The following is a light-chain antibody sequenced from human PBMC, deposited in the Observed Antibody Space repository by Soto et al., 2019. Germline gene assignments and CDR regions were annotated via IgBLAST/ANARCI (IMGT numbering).Light chain of an antibody. CDR1: QSVSTN. CDR3: HQYNHWPIT. V-gene: IGKV3-15*01. J-gene: IGKJ5*01. Sequence: EIVMTQSPATLSVSPGERATLSCRASQSVSTNLAWYQQKPGHAPRLLIYDASTRATGLPARFSGSGSGTEFTLTIRSLQSEDFGVYYWHQYNHWPITFGQGTRLEI. CDR2: DAS.